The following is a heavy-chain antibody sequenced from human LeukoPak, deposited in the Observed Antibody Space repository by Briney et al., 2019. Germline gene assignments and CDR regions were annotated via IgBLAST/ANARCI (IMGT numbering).Heavy chain of an antibody. Sequence: GASVKVSCKASGYTFTSYDINWVRQATGPGLEWMGWMNPNSGNTGYAQKFQGRVTMTRNTSISTAYMELSSLRSEDTAVYYCARRGSGSYYDWFDPWGQGTLVTVSS. D-gene: IGHD1-26*01. V-gene: IGHV1-8*01. J-gene: IGHJ5*02. CDR2: MNPNSGNT. CDR3: ARRGSGSYYDWFDP. CDR1: GYTFTSYD.